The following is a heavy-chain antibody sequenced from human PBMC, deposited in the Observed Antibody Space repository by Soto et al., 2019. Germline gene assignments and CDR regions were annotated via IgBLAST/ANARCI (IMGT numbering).Heavy chain of an antibody. CDR2: ISGSGGST. CDR1: GFTFSSYA. D-gene: IGHD3-22*01. V-gene: IGHV3-23*01. CDR3: AKDLYYDSSGYYYFDY. J-gene: IGHJ4*02. Sequence: EVQLLESGGGLVQPGGSLRLSCAASGFTFSSYAMSWVRQAPGKGLEWVSAISGSGGSTYYADSVKGRFTISRDNSKHTLYLQMNSLRAEDTAVYYCAKDLYYDSSGYYYFDYWGQGTLVTVSS.